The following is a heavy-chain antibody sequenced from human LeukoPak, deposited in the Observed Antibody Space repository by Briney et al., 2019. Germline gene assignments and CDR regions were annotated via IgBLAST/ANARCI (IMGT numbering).Heavy chain of an antibody. V-gene: IGHV4-59*08. CDR1: GGSISRYY. CDR3: ARRASSSSWFYGMDV. J-gene: IGHJ6*02. D-gene: IGHD6-13*01. CDR2: IHNCGST. Sequence: SETLSLTCTVSGGSISRYYWSWIRQPSGKGLEWIGWIGCIHNCGSTSYNPSLESRVTISVDTSKNQLSLQLTSVTAADTAVYYCARRASSSSWFYGMDVWGQGTTVTVSS.